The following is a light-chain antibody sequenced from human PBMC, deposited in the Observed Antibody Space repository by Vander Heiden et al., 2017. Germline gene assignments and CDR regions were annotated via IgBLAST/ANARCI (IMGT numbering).Light chain of an antibody. CDR2: GAS. CDR3: QQYGSSPPYT. J-gene: IGKJ2*01. Sequence: EIVLTQSPGTLSLSPGERATLSCRASQSVSNTYLAWYQQRPGHAPRLRIYGASSRATGIPDRFSGSGSGTDFTLTISRLEPEDFAVYYCQQYGSSPPYTFGQGTKLEIK. CDR1: QSVSNTY. V-gene: IGKV3-20*01.